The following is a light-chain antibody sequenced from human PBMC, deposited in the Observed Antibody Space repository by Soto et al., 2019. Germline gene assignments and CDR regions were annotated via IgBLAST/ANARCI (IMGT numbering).Light chain of an antibody. J-gene: IGKJ1*01. Sequence: EIVFTQSPGTLSLSPGERATLSFRASQSVSSSYLAWYQQKPGQAPRLLIYGASSRATGIPDRFSGSGSGTDFTLTISRLEPEDFAVYYCQQYGSSQWTFGQGTKVDIK. CDR1: QSVSSSY. CDR2: GAS. CDR3: QQYGSSQWT. V-gene: IGKV3-20*01.